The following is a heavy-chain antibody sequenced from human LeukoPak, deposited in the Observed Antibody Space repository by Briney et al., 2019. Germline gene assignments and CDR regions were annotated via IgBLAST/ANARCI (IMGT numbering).Heavy chain of an antibody. V-gene: IGHV3-23*01. CDR2: ISGSGGST. D-gene: IGHD2-2*01. CDR1: GFTFSSYA. CDR3: AKEMGYCSSTSCPMGFDY. Sequence: GGSLRLSCAASGFTFSSYAMGWVRQAPGKGLEWVSAISGSGGSTYYADSVKGRFTISRDNSKNTLYLQMNSLRAEDTAVYYCAKEMGYCSSTSCPMGFDYWGQGTLVTVSS. J-gene: IGHJ4*02.